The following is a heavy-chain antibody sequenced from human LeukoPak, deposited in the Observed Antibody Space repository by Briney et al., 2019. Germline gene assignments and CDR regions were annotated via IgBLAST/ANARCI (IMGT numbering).Heavy chain of an antibody. CDR2: IYHSGTT. V-gene: IGHV4-4*02. J-gene: IGHJ4*02. D-gene: IGHD1-1*01. Sequence: GTLSLTCNVSGDSLSSSYWWNWVRQPPGEGLQWIGQIYHSGTTTYNPSLNSRVNFSVDKSKNQFFLTLHSVTAADTAIYYCARGPTSVVHLDYWGRGIMVTVSS. CDR3: ARGPTSVVHLDY. CDR1: GDSLSSSYW.